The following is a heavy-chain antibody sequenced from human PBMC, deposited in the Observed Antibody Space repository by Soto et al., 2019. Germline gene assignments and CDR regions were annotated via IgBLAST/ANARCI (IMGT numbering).Heavy chain of an antibody. D-gene: IGHD3-10*01. CDR1: GYTFTSYA. Sequence: ASVKASCKASGYTFTSYAMHWAHQAPGQRLEWMGWINAGNGNTKYSQKFQGRVTITRDTSASTAYMELSSLRSEDTAVYYCARLDYFGGGFDPWVQGSLVIV. CDR2: INAGNGNT. J-gene: IGHJ5*02. V-gene: IGHV1-3*01. CDR3: ARLDYFGGGFDP.